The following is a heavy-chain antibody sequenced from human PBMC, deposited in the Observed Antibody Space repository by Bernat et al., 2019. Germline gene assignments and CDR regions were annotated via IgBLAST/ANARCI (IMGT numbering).Heavy chain of an antibody. Sequence: EVQLVESGGGLVKPGGSLRLSCAASGFTFSNAWMSWVRQAPGKGLEWVGRIKRKTDGGTTDYAAPVKGRFTISRDDSKNTLYLQMNSLKTEDTAVYYCTTDPYCSGGSCYYYYYGMDVWGQGTTVTVSS. J-gene: IGHJ6*02. D-gene: IGHD2-15*01. V-gene: IGHV3-15*01. CDR2: IKRKTDGGTT. CDR3: TTDPYCSGGSCYYYYYGMDV. CDR1: GFTFSNAW.